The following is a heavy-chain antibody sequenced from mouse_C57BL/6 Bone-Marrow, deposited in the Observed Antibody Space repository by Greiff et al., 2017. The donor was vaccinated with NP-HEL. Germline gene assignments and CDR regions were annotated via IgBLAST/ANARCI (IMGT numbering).Heavy chain of an antibody. V-gene: IGHV1-26*01. J-gene: IGHJ2*01. CDR2: INPNNGGT. CDR3: ARITTVDY. Sequence: VQLQQSGPELVKPGASVKISCKASGYTFTDYYMNWVKQSHGQSLEWIGDINPNNGGTSYNQKFKGKATLTVDKSSSTAYMELRSLTSEDSAVYYCARITTVDYWGQGTTLTVSS. CDR1: GYTFTDYY. D-gene: IGHD1-1*01.